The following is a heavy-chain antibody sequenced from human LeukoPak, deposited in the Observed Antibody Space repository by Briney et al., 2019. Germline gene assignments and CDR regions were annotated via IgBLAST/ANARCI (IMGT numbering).Heavy chain of an antibody. V-gene: IGHV4-34*01. CDR3: ARGRRMRITMIVVVIPVAFDI. CDR2: INHSGST. D-gene: IGHD3-22*01. CDR1: GGSFSGYY. J-gene: IGHJ3*02. Sequence: SETLSLTCAVYGGSFSGYYWSWIRQPPGKGLEWIGEINHSGSTNYNPSLKSRVTISVDTSKNQFSLKLSSVTAADTAVYYCARGRRMRITMIVVVIPVAFDIWGQGTMVTVSS.